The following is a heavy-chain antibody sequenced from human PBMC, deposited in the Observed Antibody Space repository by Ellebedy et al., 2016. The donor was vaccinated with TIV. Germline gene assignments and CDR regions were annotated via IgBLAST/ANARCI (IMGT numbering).Heavy chain of an antibody. J-gene: IGHJ4*02. Sequence: GESLKISCAASGFTFSSYGMHWVRQAPGKGLEWVAIIWYDGSNEDYAVSVKGRFTISRDNSKNTLYLQMNSLRVEDTAVYYCARVRFCGRSSCYNYLDHWGQGTLVTVSS. CDR1: GFTFSSYG. V-gene: IGHV3-33*01. CDR2: IWYDGSNE. D-gene: IGHD2-2*01. CDR3: ARVRFCGRSSCYNYLDH.